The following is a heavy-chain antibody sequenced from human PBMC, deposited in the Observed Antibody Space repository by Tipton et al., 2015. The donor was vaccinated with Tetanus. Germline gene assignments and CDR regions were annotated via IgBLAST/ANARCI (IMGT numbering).Heavy chain of an antibody. J-gene: IGHJ5*02. CDR1: GGSISGSSYY. Sequence: TLSLTCSVSGGSISGSSYYWSWIRQPPGKALEWIGSIYYSGSTFYHPSLQSRVTIPVDTSKNQFSLKLTSVTAADTAVYYCARATSTGPAYNWFDPWGQGTLVTVSS. CDR2: IYYSGST. D-gene: IGHD2-8*02. V-gene: IGHV4-39*07. CDR3: ARATSTGPAYNWFDP.